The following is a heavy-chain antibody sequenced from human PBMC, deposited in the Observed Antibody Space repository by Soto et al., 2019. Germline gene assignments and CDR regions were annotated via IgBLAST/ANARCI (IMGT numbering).Heavy chain of an antibody. CDR2: IYYSGST. CDR1: GGSISSYY. CDR3: ARGEYSFWFAP. J-gene: IGHJ5*02. V-gene: IGHV4-59*01. D-gene: IGHD4-4*01. Sequence: SETLSLTCTVSGGSISSYYWSCIRQPPGKGLEWIGYIYYSGSTNYNPSLKSRVTISVDTSKNQFSLKLSSVTAADTAVYYCARGEYSFWFAPWGQGTLVTVSS.